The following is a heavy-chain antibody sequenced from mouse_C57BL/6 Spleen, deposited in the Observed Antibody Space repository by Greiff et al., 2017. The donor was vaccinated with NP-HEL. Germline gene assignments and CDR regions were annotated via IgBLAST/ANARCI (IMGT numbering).Heavy chain of an antibody. CDR3: ARSPYGNYVGYWYFDV. CDR1: GFTFSDYY. V-gene: IGHV5-16*01. J-gene: IGHJ1*03. Sequence: EVQLVESEGGLVQPGSSMKLSCTASGFTFSDYYMAWVRQVPEKGLEWVANINYDGSSTYYLDSLKSRFIISRDNAKNILYLQMSSLKSEDTATYYCARSPYGNYVGYWYFDVWGTGTTVTVSS. D-gene: IGHD2-10*02. CDR2: INYDGSST.